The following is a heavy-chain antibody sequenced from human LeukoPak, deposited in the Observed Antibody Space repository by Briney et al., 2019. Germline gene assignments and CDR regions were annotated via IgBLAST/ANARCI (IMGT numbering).Heavy chain of an antibody. CDR2: INHSGST. V-gene: IGHV4-34*01. CDR1: GRSFSDYS. J-gene: IGHJ6*02. Sequence: PSETLSLTCAVYGRSFSDYSWSWIRQPPGKGLEWIGEINHSGSTKCNPSLKSRVTISVDTSKNQFSLKLNSVTAADTAVYYCARGPQVYGMDVWGQGTTVTVSS. CDR3: ARGPQVYGMDV.